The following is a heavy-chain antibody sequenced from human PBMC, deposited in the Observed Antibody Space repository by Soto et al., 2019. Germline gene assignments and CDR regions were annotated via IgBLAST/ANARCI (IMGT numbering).Heavy chain of an antibody. V-gene: IGHV1-18*01. Sequence: QVQLVQSGAEVTKPGASVKVSCKTSGYPFSTYGLSWVRQAPGQGLEWMGWSVANSGNRIYGQKFQGRVTMYTDRSTVTGYMEVRSLTSDDSALYYGVSVAGYGSGIRVFDSWGQGTLVTVS. CDR3: VSVAGYGSGIRVFDS. CDR2: SVANSGNR. CDR1: GYPFSTYG. J-gene: IGHJ4*02. D-gene: IGHD3-10*01.